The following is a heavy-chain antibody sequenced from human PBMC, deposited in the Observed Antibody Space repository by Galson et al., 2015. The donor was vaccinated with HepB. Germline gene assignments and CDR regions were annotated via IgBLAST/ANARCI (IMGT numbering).Heavy chain of an antibody. J-gene: IGHJ4*02. V-gene: IGHV3-33*01. D-gene: IGHD1-7*01. CDR3: ARDLRDSRNYGALDY. CDR1: GFTFSSYG. CDR2: IWFDGSNK. Sequence: SLRLSCAASGFTFSSYGMHWVRRAPGKGLEWLAVIWFDGSNKYYVDSVKGRFTISRDNSKNTLFLQMNSLRADDTAVYYCARDLRDSRNYGALDYWGQGTLVTVSS.